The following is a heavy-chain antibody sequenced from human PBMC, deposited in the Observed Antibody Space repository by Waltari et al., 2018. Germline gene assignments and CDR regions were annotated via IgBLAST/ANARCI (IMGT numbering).Heavy chain of an antibody. CDR1: GRCISTSVSY. V-gene: IGHV4-39*07. Sequence: QVQLQEAGPGLVKPAAALSLPCRVSGRCISTSVSYWGWIRPPPGKGVEYIGSRYYDGTEFYNPSLKTPVTISVDTSYNEFSLKMKSVTAADTAMYFCVRDRGLRTFFDHWGQGTLVTVSS. CDR3: VRDRGLRTFFDH. D-gene: IGHD4-17*01. J-gene: IGHJ4*02. CDR2: RYYDGTE.